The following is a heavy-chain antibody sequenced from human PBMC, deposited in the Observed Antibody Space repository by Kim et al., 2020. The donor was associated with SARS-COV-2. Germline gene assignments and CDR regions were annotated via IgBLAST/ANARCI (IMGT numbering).Heavy chain of an antibody. Sequence: SVKVSCKASGFTFTSSAMQWVRQARGQRLEWIGWIVVGSGNTNYAQKFQERVTITRDMSTSTAYMELSSLRSEDTAVYYCAADRVVVAATPDYYYGMDVWGQGTTVTVSS. J-gene: IGHJ6*02. CDR3: AADRVVVAATPDYYYGMDV. CDR2: IVVGSGNT. CDR1: GFTFTSSA. V-gene: IGHV1-58*02. D-gene: IGHD2-15*01.